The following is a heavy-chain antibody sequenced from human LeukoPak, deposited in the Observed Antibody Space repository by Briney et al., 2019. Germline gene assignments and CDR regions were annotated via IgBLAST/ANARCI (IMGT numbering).Heavy chain of an antibody. CDR2: IDGDGETT. CDR1: GFTFNSYL. Sequence: GGSLRLSCAASGFTFNSYLMSWVRQAPGKGLVWVSRIDGDGETTSYEDSVKGRFTISRDNANNMVYLEMNSLRVEDTAVYYCTRDSGADRRYFDLWGRGTLVTVSS. V-gene: IGHV3-74*01. CDR3: TRDSGADRRYFDL. J-gene: IGHJ2*01. D-gene: IGHD7-27*01.